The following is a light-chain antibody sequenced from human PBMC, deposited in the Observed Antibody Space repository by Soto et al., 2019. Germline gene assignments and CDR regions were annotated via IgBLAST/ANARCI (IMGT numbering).Light chain of an antibody. CDR1: QDVRKY. Sequence: DIQMTQSPSSLSASVGDRVTITCQASQDVRKYLSWYQQKPGKAPNLLIYKASRLETGVPSRFSGSGSGTEFTLTISFLQPDDFATYYCQQYNSYSPLTFGGGTKVDIK. J-gene: IGKJ4*01. V-gene: IGKV1-5*03. CDR2: KAS. CDR3: QQYNSYSPLT.